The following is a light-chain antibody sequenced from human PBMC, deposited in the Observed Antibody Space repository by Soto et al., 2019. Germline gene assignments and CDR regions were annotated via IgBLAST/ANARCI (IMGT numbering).Light chain of an antibody. J-gene: IGKJ1*01. Sequence: MVMTQSPATLSVSPLERATLSFRASQSVSSSLAWYQQKPGRSPRLLIYGASTRAIGIPARFSGSGSGTEFTLTISSLQSEDFAVYYCLQYNNWWTFGQGTKVDIK. CDR1: QSVSSS. V-gene: IGKV3-15*01. CDR2: GAS. CDR3: LQYNNWWT.